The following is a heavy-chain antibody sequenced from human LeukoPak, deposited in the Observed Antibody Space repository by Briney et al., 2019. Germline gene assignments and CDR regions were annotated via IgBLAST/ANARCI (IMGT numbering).Heavy chain of an antibody. CDR1: GASISSYY. J-gene: IGHJ4*02. Sequence: SETLSLTCTVSGASISSYYWSWIRQPAGKGLEWIGRFYTSGSTNYNPSLKSRVTMSVDTSKNQFSLKLRSVTAADTAVYYCARGASGYDPFDYWGQGTLVTVSP. CDR2: FYTSGST. D-gene: IGHD5-12*01. V-gene: IGHV4-4*07. CDR3: ARGASGYDPFDY.